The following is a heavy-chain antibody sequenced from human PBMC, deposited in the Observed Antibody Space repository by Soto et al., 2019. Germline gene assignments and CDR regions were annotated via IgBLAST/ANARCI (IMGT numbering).Heavy chain of an antibody. CDR1: GFTFSSYG. CDR2: IWYDGSNK. V-gene: IGHV3-30*19. J-gene: IGHJ4*02. D-gene: IGHD3-22*01. CDR3: ARTFYYDSSGYGDY. Sequence: GGSLRLSCAASGFTFSSYGMHWVRQAPGKGLEWVAVIWYDGSNKYYADSVKGRFTISRDNSKNTLYLQMNSLRAEDTAVYYCARTFYYDSSGYGDYWGQGTLVTVSS.